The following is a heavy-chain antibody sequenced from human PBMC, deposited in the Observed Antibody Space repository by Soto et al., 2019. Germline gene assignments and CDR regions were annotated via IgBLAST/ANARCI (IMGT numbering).Heavy chain of an antibody. CDR1: GFTFSDHY. D-gene: IGHD6-19*01. J-gene: IGHJ4*02. CDR3: VRLSGGYSLDF. Sequence: EVQLVESGGTLVQPGGSLRLSCATSGFTFSDHYMDWVRQAPGKGLEWVGRRRNKANSYTTEYAASVKGRFTVSRDDSKNSLLLQMNSLRTDDTAVYYCVRLSGGYSLDFWGQGSLVTVSS. V-gene: IGHV3-72*01. CDR2: RRNKANSYTT.